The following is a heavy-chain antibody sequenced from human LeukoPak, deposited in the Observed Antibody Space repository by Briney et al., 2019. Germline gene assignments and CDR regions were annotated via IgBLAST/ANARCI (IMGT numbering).Heavy chain of an antibody. CDR3: ARRGGYYGSGLGTWFDP. CDR1: GYTFTSYD. Sequence: ASVKVSCKASGYTFTSYDINWARQATGQGLEWMGWMNPNSGNTGYAQKFQGRVTMTRNTSISTAYMELSSLRSEDTAVYYCARRGGYYGSGLGTWFDPWGQGTLVTVSS. J-gene: IGHJ5*02. V-gene: IGHV1-8*01. D-gene: IGHD3-10*01. CDR2: MNPNSGNT.